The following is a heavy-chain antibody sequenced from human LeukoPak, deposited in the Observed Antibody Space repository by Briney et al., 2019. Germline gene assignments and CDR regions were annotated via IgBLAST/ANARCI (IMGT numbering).Heavy chain of an antibody. CDR1: GFTFSSYS. D-gene: IGHD3-10*02. CDR2: ISSSSTI. V-gene: IGHV3-48*01. J-gene: IGHJ6*04. CDR3: AELGITMIGGV. Sequence: GGSLRLSCAASGFTFSSYSMNWVRQAPGKGLEWVSYISSSSTIYYTDSVKGRFTISRDNAKNSLYLQMNSLRAEDTAVYYCAELGITMIGGVWGKGTTVTISS.